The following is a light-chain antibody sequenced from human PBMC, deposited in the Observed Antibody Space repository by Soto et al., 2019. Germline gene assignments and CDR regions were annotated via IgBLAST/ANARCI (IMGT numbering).Light chain of an antibody. J-gene: IGKJ2*01. CDR2: GAS. CDR3: QQYESWSYT. CDR1: QSVRSN. V-gene: IGKV3-15*01. Sequence: EIVMTQSPVTLSVSPGERATLSCRASQSVRSNLAWYQQKRGRGPRLLFYGASTRATGIPARFSVSGSGTEFTLTISSVQSEDFAVYYCQQYESWSYTFGQGTKLEIK.